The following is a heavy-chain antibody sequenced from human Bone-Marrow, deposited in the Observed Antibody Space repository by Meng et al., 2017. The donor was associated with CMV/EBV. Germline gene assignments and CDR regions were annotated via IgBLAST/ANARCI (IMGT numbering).Heavy chain of an antibody. D-gene: IGHD6-6*01. CDR1: GYTFTGYY. CDR3: ARGLYSSSSEMGY. CDR2: INPNSGGT. J-gene: IGHJ4*02. V-gene: IGHV1-2*02. Sequence: ASVKVSCKASGYTFTGYYMHWVRQAPGQGLEWMGWINPNSGGTNYAQKFQGRVTMTRDTSISTAYMEPSRLRSDDTAVYYCARGLYSSSSEMGYWGQGTLVTVSS.